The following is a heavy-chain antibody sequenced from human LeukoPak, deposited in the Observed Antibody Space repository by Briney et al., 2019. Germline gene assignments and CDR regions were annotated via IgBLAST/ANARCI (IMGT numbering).Heavy chain of an antibody. Sequence: PGRSLRLSCAASGFTFSSYAMHWVRQAPGKGLEWVAVISYDGSNKYYADSVKGRFTISRDNSKNTLYLQMNSLRAEDTAVYYCARDNYYDSSGYLAYWGQRTLVTVSS. CDR1: GFTFSSYA. J-gene: IGHJ4*02. D-gene: IGHD3-22*01. V-gene: IGHV3-30-3*01. CDR2: ISYDGSNK. CDR3: ARDNYYDSSGYLAY.